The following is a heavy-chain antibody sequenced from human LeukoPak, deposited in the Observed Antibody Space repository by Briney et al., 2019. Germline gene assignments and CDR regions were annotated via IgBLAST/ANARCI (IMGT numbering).Heavy chain of an antibody. CDR1: GFTFSSYA. J-gene: IGHJ4*02. CDR2: ISGSGGST. Sequence: GRSLRLSCAASGFTFSSYAMSWVRQAPGKGLEWVSAISGSGGSTYYADSVKGRFTISRDNSKNTLYLQMNSLRAEDTAVYYCAKELGYCSSTSCYTFDYWGQGTLVTVSS. D-gene: IGHD2-2*02. V-gene: IGHV3-23*01. CDR3: AKELGYCSSTSCYTFDY.